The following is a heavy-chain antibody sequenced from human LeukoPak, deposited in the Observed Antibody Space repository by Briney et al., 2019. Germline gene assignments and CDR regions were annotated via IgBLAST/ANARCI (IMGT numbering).Heavy chain of an antibody. Sequence: SETLSLTCNVSGDSISSSSYYWSWIRVPPGKGLEWIGEINHSGSTNYNPSLKSRVTISVDTSKNQFSLKLSSVTAADTAVYYCARLYYYYDILTGYARTHYFDYWGQGTLVTVSS. V-gene: IGHV4-39*07. CDR1: GDSISSSSYY. J-gene: IGHJ4*02. CDR3: ARLYYYYDILTGYARTHYFDY. D-gene: IGHD3-9*01. CDR2: INHSGST.